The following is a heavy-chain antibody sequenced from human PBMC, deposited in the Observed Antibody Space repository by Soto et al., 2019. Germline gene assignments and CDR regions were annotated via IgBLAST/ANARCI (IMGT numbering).Heavy chain of an antibody. D-gene: IGHD3-3*01. CDR1: GGSVSSGSYY. J-gene: IGHJ4*02. Sequence: SETLSLTXTVSGGSVSSGSYYWSWIRQPPGKGLEWIGYIYYSGSTNYNPSLKSRVTISVDTSKNQFSLKLSSVTAADTAVYYCARGHSITIFGVVIGPFDYWGQGTLVTVS. CDR2: IYYSGST. V-gene: IGHV4-61*01. CDR3: ARGHSITIFGVVIGPFDY.